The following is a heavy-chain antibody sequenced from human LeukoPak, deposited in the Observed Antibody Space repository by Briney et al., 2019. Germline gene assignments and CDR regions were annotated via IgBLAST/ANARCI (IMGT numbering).Heavy chain of an antibody. CDR3: ASPLGYCTNGVCYVY. D-gene: IGHD2-8*01. CDR1: GGSISSSSYY. Sequence: SQTLSLTCTVSGGSISSSSYYWGWIRQPPGKGLEGIGSIYYSGSTYYNPSLKSRVTISVDTSKNQFSLKLSSVTAADTAVYYCASPLGYCTNGVCYVYWGQGTLVTVSS. V-gene: IGHV4-39*01. CDR2: IYYSGST. J-gene: IGHJ4*02.